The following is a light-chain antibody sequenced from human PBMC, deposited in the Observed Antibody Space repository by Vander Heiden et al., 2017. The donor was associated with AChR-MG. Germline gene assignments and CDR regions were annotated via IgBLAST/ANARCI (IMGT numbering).Light chain of an antibody. CDR3: QQYDNWPLT. Sequence: EIMMTQSPPTLSVSPGEGATLSCRASQSVAGKLDWYQQEPGQAPRILVDGESNRATGIPARCSGSGSGTDFTLTISSLQSEDFAVYWCQQYDNWPLTFGGGTKVEIK. CDR2: GES. J-gene: IGKJ4*01. CDR1: QSVAGK. V-gene: IGKV3-15*01.